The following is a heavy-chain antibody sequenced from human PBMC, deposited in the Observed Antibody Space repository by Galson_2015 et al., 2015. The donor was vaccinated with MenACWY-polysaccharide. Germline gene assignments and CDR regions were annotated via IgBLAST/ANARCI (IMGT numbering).Heavy chain of an antibody. CDR1: GSTFTSYG. Sequence: QSGAEVKKPGASVQVSCKASGSTFTSYGISWVRQAPGQGPEWMGWISAYNGNTNYAQKLQGRVTMTTDTSTSTAYMELRSLRSDDTAVYYCARDRVGATGAGYYYGMDVWGQGTTVTVSS. CDR2: ISAYNGNT. J-gene: IGHJ6*02. D-gene: IGHD1-26*01. V-gene: IGHV1-18*01. CDR3: ARDRVGATGAGYYYGMDV.